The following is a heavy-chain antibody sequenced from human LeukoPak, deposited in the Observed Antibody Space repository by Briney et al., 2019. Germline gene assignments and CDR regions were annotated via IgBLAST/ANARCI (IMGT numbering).Heavy chain of an antibody. CDR3: ARDGGDGYKANWFDT. D-gene: IGHD5-24*01. Sequence: ASVKVSCKASGYTFTSYYMHWVRQAPGQGLEWMGIINPSRGSTSQAQTFQGRVTMTRDMSTSAVSMELSSLRSEDTAVYYCARDGGDGYKANWFDTWGQGTLVTVSS. CDR1: GYTFTSYY. CDR2: INPSRGST. V-gene: IGHV1-46*01. J-gene: IGHJ5*02.